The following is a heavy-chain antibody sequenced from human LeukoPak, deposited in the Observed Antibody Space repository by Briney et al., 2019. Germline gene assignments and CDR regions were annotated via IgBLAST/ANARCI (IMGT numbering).Heavy chain of an antibody. V-gene: IGHV4-39*07. J-gene: IGHJ5*02. CDR3: ARAARPNWFDP. CDR1: GGSISSSSYY. CDR2: IYYSGST. Sequence: TSETLSLTCTVSGGSISSSSYYWGWIRQPPGKGLEWIGSIYYSGSTYYNPSLKSRVTISVDTSKNQFSLKLSSVTAADTAVYYCARAARPNWFDPWGQGTLVTVSS. D-gene: IGHD6-6*01.